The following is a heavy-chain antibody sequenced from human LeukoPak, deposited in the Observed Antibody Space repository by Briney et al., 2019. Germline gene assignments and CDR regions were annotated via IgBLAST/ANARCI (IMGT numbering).Heavy chain of an antibody. D-gene: IGHD3-22*01. V-gene: IGHV3-21*01. CDR1: GFTFSSYA. CDR3: ARPYDTRGYFPDY. CDR2: ISRGSDHI. J-gene: IGHJ4*02. Sequence: GRSLRLSCAASGFTFSSYAMNWVRQAPGKGLEWVSSISRGSDHIFYADSMKGRFTISRDNAKNSLYLQMNSLGAEDTAVYYCARPYDTRGYFPDYWGQGTLVTVSS.